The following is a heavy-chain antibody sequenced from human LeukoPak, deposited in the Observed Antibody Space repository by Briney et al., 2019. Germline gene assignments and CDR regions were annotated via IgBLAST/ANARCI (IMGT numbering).Heavy chain of an antibody. CDR2: TYYRSKWYN. Sequence: SQTLSLTCAISGDSVSSNSAAWNWIRQSPSRGLEWLGRTYYRSKWYNDYAVSVKSRITINPDTSKNQFSLQLNSVTPEDTAVYYCARHLQRWLPKRVHWFDPWGQGTLVTVSS. J-gene: IGHJ5*02. V-gene: IGHV6-1*01. CDR1: GDSVSSNSAA. CDR3: ARHLQRWLPKRVHWFDP. D-gene: IGHD5-12*01.